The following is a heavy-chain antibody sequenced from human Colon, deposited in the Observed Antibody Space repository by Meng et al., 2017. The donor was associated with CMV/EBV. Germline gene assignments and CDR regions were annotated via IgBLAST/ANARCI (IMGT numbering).Heavy chain of an antibody. CDR2: INYRGSTI. J-gene: IGHJ4*02. V-gene: IGHV3-48*01. D-gene: IGHD3-16*01. Sequence: GGSLRLSCVASGFTFTSYSMNWVRQAPGKGLEWVSYINYRGSTIYYADSVKGRFTISRDSSENSLYLHMNSLRANDTAVYYCARRGTGGRSFDYWGQGTLVTVSS. CDR3: ARRGTGGRSFDY. CDR1: GFTFTSYS.